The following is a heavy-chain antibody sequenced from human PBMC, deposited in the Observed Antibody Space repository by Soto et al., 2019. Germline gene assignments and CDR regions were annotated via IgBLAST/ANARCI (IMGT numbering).Heavy chain of an antibody. J-gene: IGHJ4*02. V-gene: IGHV3-64D*06. Sequence: PGGSLRLSCSASGVTFSMYAMHWVRQAPGKGLEYVSSISTDGGNTHYADSVKGRFTISRDNSKNTVYLQMSSLRAEDTAVYYCVKGEYYYDSSGYSPFDYWGQGTLVTVSS. CDR1: GVTFSMYA. CDR2: ISTDGGNT. CDR3: VKGEYYYDSSGYSPFDY. D-gene: IGHD3-22*01.